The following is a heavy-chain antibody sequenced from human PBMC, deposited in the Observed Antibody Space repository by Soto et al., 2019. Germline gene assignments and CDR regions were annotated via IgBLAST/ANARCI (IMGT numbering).Heavy chain of an antibody. CDR1: GYTFIRYD. CDR2: ISPCNDYT. Sequence: QVQLVQSAAEVKKPGASVKVSCKACGYTFIRYDITWVRQAPGQGLEWMGWISPCNDYTIYAQKLQGRVTMTTDTATRTIYMELMGLKSDDTAGYYCARGGDYDNSSGKLGHDGLDVWGQGTSLTVSS. CDR3: ARGGDYDNSSGKLGHDGLDV. V-gene: IGHV1-18*01. D-gene: IGHD3-10*01. J-gene: IGHJ6*02.